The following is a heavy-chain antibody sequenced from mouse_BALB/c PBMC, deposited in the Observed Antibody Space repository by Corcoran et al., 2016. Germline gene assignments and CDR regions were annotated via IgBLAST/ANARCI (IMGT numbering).Heavy chain of an antibody. V-gene: IGHV8-12*01. CDR3: ARRANDSYCDY. CDR1: GFSLSTSGMG. J-gene: IGHJ2*01. Sequence: QVTLKESGPGILQPSQTLSLTCSFSGFSLSTSGMGVSWIRQPSGKGLEWLAHIYWDDDKRSNQSLKSRLTISKDTSSNQVFLKITSVDTADTATYYCARRANDSYCDYGGQGTTLTVSS. D-gene: IGHD2-4*01. CDR2: IYWDDDK.